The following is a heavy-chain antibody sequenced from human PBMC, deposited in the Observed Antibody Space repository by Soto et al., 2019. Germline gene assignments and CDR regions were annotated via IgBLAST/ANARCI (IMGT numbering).Heavy chain of an antibody. J-gene: IGHJ4*02. D-gene: IGHD1-26*01. CDR1: GGSISSGDYY. CDR3: ARSRYSGSYFFDY. Sequence: SETLSLTCTVSGGSISSGDYYWSWIRQPPGKGLEWIAYIHNSVSTHYNPSLKSRVTISVDTSKKQFSLKLSSVTAADTAVYYCARSRYSGSYFFDYWGQGILVT. V-gene: IGHV4-30-4*01. CDR2: IHNSVST.